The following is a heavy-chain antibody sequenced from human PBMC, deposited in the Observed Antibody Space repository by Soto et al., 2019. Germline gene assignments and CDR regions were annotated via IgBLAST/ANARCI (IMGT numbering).Heavy chain of an antibody. V-gene: IGHV3-30-3*01. CDR1: GFTFSSYA. Sequence: QVQLVESGGGVVQPGRSLRLSCAASGFTFSSYAMHWVRQAPDKGLEWVAVISYDGSNKYYADSVKGRFTISRDNSKNTLYLQMNSLRAEDTAVYYCARGGSGWHLDIDYWGQGTLVTVSS. CDR3: ARGGSGWHLDIDY. CDR2: ISYDGSNK. D-gene: IGHD6-19*01. J-gene: IGHJ4*02.